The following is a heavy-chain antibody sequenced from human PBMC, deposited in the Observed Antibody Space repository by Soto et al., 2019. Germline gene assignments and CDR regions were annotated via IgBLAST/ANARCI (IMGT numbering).Heavy chain of an antibody. CDR2: ISAYNGNT. CDR1: GYTFTSYG. CDR3: ARIGVLRYFDWLLIDY. V-gene: IGHV1-18*01. D-gene: IGHD3-9*01. Sequence: GASVKVACKASGYTFTSYGISWVRQAPGQGIEWMGWISAYNGNTNYAQKLQGRVTMTTDTSTSTAYMELRSLRSDDTAVYYCARIGVLRYFDWLLIDYWGQGTLVPVSS. J-gene: IGHJ4*02.